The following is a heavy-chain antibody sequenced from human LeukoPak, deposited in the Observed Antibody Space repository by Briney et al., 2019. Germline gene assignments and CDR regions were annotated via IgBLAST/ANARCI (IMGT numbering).Heavy chain of an antibody. Sequence: GESLRLSSAASGFTFGSYYRHWLRPAPGTGLVWVSRINTDGSGTSYADSVKGRFTISRDNAKNTLYLQMSSLRAEDTAVYYCARVGGSSDFDYWGQGTLVTVSS. CDR1: GFTFGSYY. J-gene: IGHJ4*02. D-gene: IGHD1-26*01. V-gene: IGHV3-74*01. CDR2: INTDGSGT. CDR3: ARVGGSSDFDY.